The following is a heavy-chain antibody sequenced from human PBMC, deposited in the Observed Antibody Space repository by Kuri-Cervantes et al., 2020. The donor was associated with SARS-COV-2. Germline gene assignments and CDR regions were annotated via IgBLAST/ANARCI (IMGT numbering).Heavy chain of an antibody. J-gene: IGHJ6*02. V-gene: IGHV4-39*01. CDR1: GRSISSSSYY. CDR2: IYYSGST. Sequence: GSLRLSCTVAGRSISSSSYYWGWIRQPPGKGLEWIGSIYYSGSTYYNPSLKRRVTISVDTSKNQFTLKLSSVTAANTAVYYCARHPTYYDFWSGYPAFDYYDGMDVWGQGTTVTVSS. CDR3: ARHPTYYDFWSGYPAFDYYDGMDV. D-gene: IGHD3-3*01.